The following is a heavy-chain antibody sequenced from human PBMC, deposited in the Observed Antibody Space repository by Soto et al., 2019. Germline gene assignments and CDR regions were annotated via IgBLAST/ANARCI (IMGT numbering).Heavy chain of an antibody. D-gene: IGHD4-17*01. CDR3: ARHSNGPLATVTTAGYYSGMDV. V-gene: IGHV5-51*01. CDR1: GYSFTSYW. CDR2: IYPGDSDT. Sequence: PGQSLKISCKGSGYSFTSYWIGWVRQMPGKGLEWMGIIYPGDSDTRYSPSFQGQVTISADKSISTAYLQWSSLKASDTAMYYCARHSNGPLATVTTAGYYSGMDVWGQGTTVTVSS. J-gene: IGHJ6*02.